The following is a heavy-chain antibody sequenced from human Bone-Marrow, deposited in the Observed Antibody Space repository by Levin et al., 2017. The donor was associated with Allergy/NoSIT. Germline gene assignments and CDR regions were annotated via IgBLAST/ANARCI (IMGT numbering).Heavy chain of an antibody. D-gene: IGHD2/OR15-2a*01. CDR2: INPRRGNT. CDR3: ARAFCLGTTCQPYLDH. V-gene: IGHV1-2*02. J-gene: IGHJ4*02. Sequence: SGESLKISCKASGYSFSDFYVHWVRQAPGQGLQWMAWINPRRGNTKYEQKFQGRVTVTRDTSISTVYMQLSSVRPDDTAVYYCARAFCLGTTCQPYLDHWGQGSLVTVFS. CDR1: GYSFSDFY.